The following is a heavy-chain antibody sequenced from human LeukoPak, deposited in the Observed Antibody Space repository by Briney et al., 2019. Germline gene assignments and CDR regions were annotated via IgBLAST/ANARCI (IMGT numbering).Heavy chain of an antibody. CDR3: ARVLIAAAAPRLDY. CDR2: IIPIFGTA. D-gene: IGHD6-13*01. CDR1: GGTFSSYA. Sequence: GASVKVSCKASGGTFSSYAISWVRQAPGQGLEWMGGIIPIFGTANYAQKFQGRVTITADESTSTAYMELSSLRSEDTAVYYCARVLIAAAAPRLDYWGQGTLVTVSS. V-gene: IGHV1-69*13. J-gene: IGHJ4*02.